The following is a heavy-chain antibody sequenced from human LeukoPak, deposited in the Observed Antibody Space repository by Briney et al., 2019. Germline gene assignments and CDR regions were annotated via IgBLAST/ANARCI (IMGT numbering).Heavy chain of an antibody. Sequence: GGSLRLSCAASGFTFSSYWMSWVRQAPGKGLEWVANIKSDGSEKNYVASVKGRFTISRDNAKNSLYLQMNSLRAEDTAVFYCAGFRWGYGLDVWGQGTTVTVSS. V-gene: IGHV3-7*01. J-gene: IGHJ6*02. D-gene: IGHD3-16*01. CDR3: AGFRWGYGLDV. CDR2: IKSDGSEK. CDR1: GFTFSSYW.